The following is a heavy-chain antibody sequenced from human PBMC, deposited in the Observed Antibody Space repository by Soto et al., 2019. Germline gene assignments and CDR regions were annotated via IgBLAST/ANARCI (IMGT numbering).Heavy chain of an antibody. J-gene: IGHJ2*01. D-gene: IGHD3-16*01. CDR1: GFTFSSYW. CDR2: INSDGSST. V-gene: IGHV3-74*01. CDR3: ARDWGQFRAHWYFDL. Sequence: GGSLRLSCAASGFTFSSYWMHWVRQAPGKGLVWVSRINSDGSSTSYADSVKGRFTISRDNAKNTLYLQMNSLRAEDTAVYYCARDWGQFRAHWYFDLWGRGTLVTVSS.